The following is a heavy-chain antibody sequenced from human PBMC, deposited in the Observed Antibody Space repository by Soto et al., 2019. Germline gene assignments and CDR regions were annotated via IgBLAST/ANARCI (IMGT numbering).Heavy chain of an antibody. CDR1: GFSFDDYT. CDR2: ISWDVGST. J-gene: IGHJ6*02. V-gene: IGHV3-43*01. D-gene: IGHD2-15*01. Sequence: XVCLRLSCAACGFSFDDYTMHWVRQAPGKGLEWVSLISWDVGSTYYADSVKGRFTISRDNSKNSLYLQMNSLRIEDTALYYCAKDKRRVVVVAAGPPSYGMDVWAQRTTVTVSS. CDR3: AKDKRRVVVVAAGPPSYGMDV.